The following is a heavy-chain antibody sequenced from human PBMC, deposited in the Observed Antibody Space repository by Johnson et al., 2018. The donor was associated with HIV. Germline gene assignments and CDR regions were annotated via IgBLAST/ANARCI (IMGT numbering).Heavy chain of an antibody. CDR1: GFTFDDYG. CDR3: AKSLPGYDAFDI. Sequence: MQLVESGGGVVQPGRSLRLSCAASGFTFDDYGMSWVRQAPGKGLEWVSGINWNGGSTGYADSVKGRFTIFRDNSKNTLYLQMNSLRAEDTAVYYCAKSLPGYDAFDIWGQGTMVTVSS. D-gene: IGHD5-12*01. J-gene: IGHJ3*02. CDR2: INWNGGST. V-gene: IGHV3-20*04.